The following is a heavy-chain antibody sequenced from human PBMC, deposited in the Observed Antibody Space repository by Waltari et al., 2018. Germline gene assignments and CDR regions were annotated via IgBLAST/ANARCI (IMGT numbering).Heavy chain of an antibody. J-gene: IGHJ3*02. V-gene: IGHV1-69*05. CDR1: AGNFRSYA. CDR3: AFSRVTMIVVADAFDI. CDR2: IIPIFGTA. Sequence: QVQLVQSGAAVKKPGSSVQVSCKASAGNFRSYAISRVRQAPGQGLEWMGGIIPIFGTANYAQKFQGRVTITTDESTSTAYMELSSLRSEDTAVYYCAFSRVTMIVVADAFDIWGQGTMVTVSS. D-gene: IGHD3-22*01.